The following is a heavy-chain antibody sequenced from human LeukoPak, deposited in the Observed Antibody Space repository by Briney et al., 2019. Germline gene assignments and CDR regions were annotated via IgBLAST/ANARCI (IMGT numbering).Heavy chain of an antibody. V-gene: IGHV3-15*01. CDR1: GFTFSNAW. Sequence: KSGGSLRPSCAASGFTFSNAWMSWVRQAPGKGLEWVGRIKSKTDGGTTDYAAPVKGRFTISRDDSKNTLYLQMNSLKTEDTAVYYCTTGKPPHPIVGATIAQSDYWGQGTLVTVSS. J-gene: IGHJ4*02. D-gene: IGHD1-26*01. CDR2: IKSKTDGGTT. CDR3: TTGKPPHPIVGATIAQSDY.